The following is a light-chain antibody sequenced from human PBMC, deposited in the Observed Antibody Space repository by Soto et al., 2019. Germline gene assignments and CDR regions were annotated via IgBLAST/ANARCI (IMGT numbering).Light chain of an antibody. CDR3: CSYAGSSTL. Sequence: QSALTQPASVSGSPGQSITISCTGTSSDVGSYNLASWYQQHPGKAPKLMIYEVSKRPSGVSNRFSGSKSGNTASLTISGLQAEDGADYYCCSYAGSSTLFGGGTKVTVL. CDR1: SSDVGSYNL. V-gene: IGLV2-23*02. CDR2: EVS. J-gene: IGLJ2*01.